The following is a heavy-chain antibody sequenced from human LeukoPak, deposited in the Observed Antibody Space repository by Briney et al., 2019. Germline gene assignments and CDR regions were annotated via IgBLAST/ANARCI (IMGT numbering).Heavy chain of an antibody. Sequence: GGSLRLSCAASGFTFSSYTMNWVRQAPGKGLEWVSSISSSSSHIYYADSVKGRFTTSRDNAKNSLDLQMNSLRAEDTAVYYCARVVPGTGFFYWGQGTLVTVSS. CDR3: ARVVPGTGFFY. J-gene: IGHJ4*02. V-gene: IGHV3-21*01. CDR1: GFTFSSYT. D-gene: IGHD2-8*02. CDR2: ISSSSSHI.